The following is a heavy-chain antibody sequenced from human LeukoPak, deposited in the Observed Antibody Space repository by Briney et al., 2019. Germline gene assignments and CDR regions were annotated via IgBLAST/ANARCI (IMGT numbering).Heavy chain of an antibody. CDR2: IYYSGST. CDR3: SYDSSGYYNRGKEILDAFDI. Sequence: SETLSLTCTVSGGSISSSSYYWGWIRQPPGKGLEWIGSIYYSGSTYYNPSLKSRVTISVDTSKNRFSLKLSSVTAADTAVYYCSYDSSGYYNRGKEILDAFDIWGQGTMVTVSS. J-gene: IGHJ3*02. CDR1: GGSISSSSYY. D-gene: IGHD3-22*01. V-gene: IGHV4-39*01.